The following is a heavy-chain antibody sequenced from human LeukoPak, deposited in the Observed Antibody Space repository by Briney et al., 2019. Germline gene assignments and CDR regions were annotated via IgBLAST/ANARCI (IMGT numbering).Heavy chain of an antibody. CDR2: IYYDGST. Sequence: SETLSLTCTVSGGSISSYYWSWIRQPPGKGLEWIGYIYYDGSTNYNPSLKSRVSISVDTSKNQFSLKLGSVPAAGTAVYYCARRSGSGNWYFDLWGRGTLVTVSS. V-gene: IGHV4-59*01. D-gene: IGHD2-15*01. CDR3: ARRSGSGNWYFDL. J-gene: IGHJ2*01. CDR1: GGSISSYY.